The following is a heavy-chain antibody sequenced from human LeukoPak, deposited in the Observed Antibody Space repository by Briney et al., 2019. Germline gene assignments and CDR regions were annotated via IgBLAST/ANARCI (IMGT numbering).Heavy chain of an antibody. D-gene: IGHD3-16*02. V-gene: IGHV1-69*13. Sequence: SVKVSCKASGGTFSSYAISWVRQAPGQGLEWMGGIIPIFGTANYAQKFQGRVTITADESTSTAYMELSSLRSEDTAVYYCARGVDDYVWGSYRAPYFDYWGQGTLVTVSS. CDR2: IIPIFGTA. CDR3: ARGVDDYVWGSYRAPYFDY. CDR1: GGTFSSYA. J-gene: IGHJ4*02.